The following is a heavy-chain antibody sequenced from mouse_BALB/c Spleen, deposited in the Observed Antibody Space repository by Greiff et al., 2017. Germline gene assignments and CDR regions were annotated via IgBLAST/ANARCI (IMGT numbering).Heavy chain of an antibody. V-gene: IGHV1-9*01. CDR2: ILPGSGST. CDR1: GYTFSSYW. CDR3: ARVSRRVYFDY. Sequence: VQLQQSGAELMKPGASVKISCKATGYTFSSYWIEWVKQRPGHGLEWIGEILPGSGSTNYNEKFKGKATFTADTSSNTAYMQLSSLTSDDSAVYYCARVSRRVYFDYWGQGTTLTVSS. J-gene: IGHJ2*01.